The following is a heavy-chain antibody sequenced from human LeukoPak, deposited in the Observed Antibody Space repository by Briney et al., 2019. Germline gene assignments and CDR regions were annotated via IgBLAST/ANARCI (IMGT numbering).Heavy chain of an antibody. D-gene: IGHD2-8*01. CDR3: AKEQRIRHCSEGVCMEGYYFAY. CDR2: LSRGGGTT. CDR1: GFNFNMFA. Sequence: HPGGPLRLSCTGSGFNFNMFAMNWVRQAPGQGREWVSGLSRGGGTTNYADSVKGRFTISRDKSKNMVFLQMNSLRPEDTAVYYCAKEQRIRHCSEGVCMEGYYFAYWGQGSLVTVSS. V-gene: IGHV3-23*01. J-gene: IGHJ4*02.